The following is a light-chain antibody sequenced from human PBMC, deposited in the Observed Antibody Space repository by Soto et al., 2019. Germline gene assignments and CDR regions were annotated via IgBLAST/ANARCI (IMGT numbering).Light chain of an antibody. Sequence: EIVMTQSPATLSVSPGLRATLSCRASQSVSSNLAWYQQRPGQAPRLLIYSASTRATGVPARFSGSGSGTEFTLTISSLQSEDFAVYYCQQYNDWPPSYTFGQGTKLEIK. CDR2: SAS. V-gene: IGKV3-15*01. CDR1: QSVSSN. CDR3: QQYNDWPPSYT. J-gene: IGKJ2*01.